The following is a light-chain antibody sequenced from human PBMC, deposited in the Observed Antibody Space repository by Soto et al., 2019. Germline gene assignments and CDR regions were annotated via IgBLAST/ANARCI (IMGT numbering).Light chain of an antibody. CDR1: QSISSW. Sequence: DIQMTQSASTLSASVGDRFTITCRASQSISSWLAWYQQKPGKAPELLIYDASSLESGVPSRFSGSGSGTEFTLTISSLQPDDFATYYCQQYNSYPWTFGQGTKVDI. J-gene: IGKJ1*01. V-gene: IGKV1-5*01. CDR2: DAS. CDR3: QQYNSYPWT.